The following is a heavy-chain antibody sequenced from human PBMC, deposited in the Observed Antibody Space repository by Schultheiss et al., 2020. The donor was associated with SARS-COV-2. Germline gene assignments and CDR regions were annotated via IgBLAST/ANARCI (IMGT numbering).Heavy chain of an antibody. CDR2: INHSGRT. CDR3: ARHRTMTTSYDAFDI. Sequence: SETLSLTCAVYGGSFSGYYWSWIRQPPGKGLEWFGEINHSGRTNYNPSLKSRVTISVDTSRNQFSLKLSSVTAADTAVYYCARHRTMTTSYDAFDIWGQGTMVTVSS. V-gene: IGHV4-34*01. D-gene: IGHD4-17*01. J-gene: IGHJ3*02. CDR1: GGSFSGYY.